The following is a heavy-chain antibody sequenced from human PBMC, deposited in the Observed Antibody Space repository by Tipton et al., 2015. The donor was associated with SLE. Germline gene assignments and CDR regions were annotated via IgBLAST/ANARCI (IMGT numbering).Heavy chain of an antibody. D-gene: IGHD3-9*01. CDR3: ARGYRYFDWLSSYYFDY. CDR1: GYSISSYY. CDR2: IYYSGST. V-gene: IGHV4-59*01. J-gene: IGHJ4*02. Sequence: TLSLTCTVSGYSISSYYWSWIRQPPGKGLEWIGYIYYSGSTNYNPSLKSRVTISVDTSKNQFSLKLSSVTAADTAVYYCARGYRYFDWLSSYYFDYWGQGTLVTVSS.